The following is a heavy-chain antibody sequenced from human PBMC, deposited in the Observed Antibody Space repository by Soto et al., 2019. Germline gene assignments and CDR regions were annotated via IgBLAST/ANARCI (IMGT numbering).Heavy chain of an antibody. V-gene: IGHV1-69*12. J-gene: IGHJ6*02. CDR3: ARGITGTVTYYYGLDV. CDR2: IIPIFGTA. D-gene: IGHD1-20*01. Sequence: QVQLVQSGAEVKKPGSSMKVSCKASGGTFSSYAISWVRQAPGQGLEWMGGIIPIFGTADYAQKFHGRVTSNADESTSTAYMELSSLRSEDTAVYYCARGITGTVTYYYGLDVWGQGTTVTVSS. CDR1: GGTFSSYA.